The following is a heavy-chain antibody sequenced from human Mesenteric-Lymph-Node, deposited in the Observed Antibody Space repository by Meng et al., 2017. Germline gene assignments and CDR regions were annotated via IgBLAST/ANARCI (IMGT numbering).Heavy chain of an antibody. Sequence: GESLKISCAASGFTFSSYWMHWVRQAPGKGLEWVSYISSSGSTIYYADSVKGRFTISRDNAKNSLYLQMNSLTVEDTAVYYCARDAKRKLDYWGQGTLVTVSS. J-gene: IGHJ4*02. V-gene: IGHV3-48*04. CDR1: GFTFSSYW. CDR2: ISSSGSTI. CDR3: ARDAKRKLDY.